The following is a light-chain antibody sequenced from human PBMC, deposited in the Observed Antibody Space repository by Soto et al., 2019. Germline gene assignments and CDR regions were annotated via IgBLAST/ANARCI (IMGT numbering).Light chain of an antibody. V-gene: IGLV2-8*01. Sequence: QSVLTQHASVSGSPGKSVTISCSGTSSDVGGYNYVSWYQQHPGKAPKLMIYEVSKRPSGVPDRFSGSKSGNTASLTVSGLQAEDEADYYCISYAGTAYVFGNGTKVTVL. CDR1: SSDVGGYNY. CDR3: ISYAGTAYV. CDR2: EVS. J-gene: IGLJ1*01.